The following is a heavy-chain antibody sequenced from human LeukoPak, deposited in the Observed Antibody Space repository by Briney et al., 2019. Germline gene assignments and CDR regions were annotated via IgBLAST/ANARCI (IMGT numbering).Heavy chain of an antibody. CDR1: GGSISSHY. J-gene: IGHJ4*02. D-gene: IGHD5-18*01. CDR3: ATIKRGSIYGYFDF. CDR2: LLDSVNT. V-gene: IGHV4-59*11. Sequence: SETLSLTCTVSGGSISSHYWSWIRQPPGKGLEWIAYLLDSVNTKDNPSLSSRLTLSADPSKNQFSLRLSSVTAADTAIYYCATIKRGSIYGYFDFWDQGIKVTVSS.